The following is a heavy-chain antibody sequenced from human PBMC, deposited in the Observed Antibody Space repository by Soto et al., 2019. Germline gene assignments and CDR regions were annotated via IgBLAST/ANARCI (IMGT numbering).Heavy chain of an antibody. D-gene: IGHD1-1*01. CDR1: GFTFSSVA. J-gene: IGHJ4*02. CDR3: AKLYWILQYFDY. V-gene: IGHV3-23*01. Sequence: GGALRLSCAASGFTFSSVAMAWVRQAPGKGLEWVSSITDSGGSTDYADSVKGRFTISRDNSRNTLYLQMNSLRADDRAVYYCAKLYWILQYFDYWGQGTPVTVSS. CDR2: ITDSGGST.